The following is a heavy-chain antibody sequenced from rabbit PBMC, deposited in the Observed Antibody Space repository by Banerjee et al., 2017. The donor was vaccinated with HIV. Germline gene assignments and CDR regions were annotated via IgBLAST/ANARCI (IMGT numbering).Heavy chain of an antibody. CDR2: IYTTSDST. CDR1: GIDFSTYYY. CDR3: ARAGYEDYGDYVGRLDL. D-gene: IGHD2-1*01. Sequence: QEQLVESGGGLVKPGGTLTLTCKASGIDFSTYYYMCWVRQAPGKGLELISCIYTTSDSTCYASWVNGRFTISRSPSLNTVHLKMTSLTAADTATYFCARAGYEDYGDYVGRLDLWGPGTLVTVS. J-gene: IGHJ3*01. V-gene: IGHV1S43*01.